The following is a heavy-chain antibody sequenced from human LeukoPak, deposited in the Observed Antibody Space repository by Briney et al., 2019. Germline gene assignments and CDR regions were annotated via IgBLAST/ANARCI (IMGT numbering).Heavy chain of an antibody. CDR1: GGSFSGYY. J-gene: IGHJ4*02. Sequence: SETLSLTCAVYGGSFSGYYWSWIRQPPGKELEWIGEINHSGSTNYNPSLKSRVTISVDTSKNQFSLKLSSVTAADTAVYYCARAPRRPAPFDYWGQGTLVTVSS. CDR2: INHSGST. CDR3: ARAPRRPAPFDY. V-gene: IGHV4-34*01.